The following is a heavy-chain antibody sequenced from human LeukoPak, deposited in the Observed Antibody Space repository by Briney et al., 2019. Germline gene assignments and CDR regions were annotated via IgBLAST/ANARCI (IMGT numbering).Heavy chain of an antibody. J-gene: IGHJ4*02. Sequence: ASVKVSCKTSGYTFSNYGISWVRQAPGQGLEWMGWISGYNSNTAYAETLQGRVTMTTDASTSTAYMELRSLRSDDTAVYYCAKDMNYYDSSGTDYWGQGTLVTVSS. V-gene: IGHV1-18*01. CDR1: GYTFSNYG. D-gene: IGHD3-22*01. CDR3: AKDMNYYDSSGTDY. CDR2: ISGYNSNT.